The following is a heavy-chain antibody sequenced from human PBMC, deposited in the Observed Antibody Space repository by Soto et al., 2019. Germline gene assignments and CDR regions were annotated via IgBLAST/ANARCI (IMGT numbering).Heavy chain of an antibody. Sequence: EVQMVGSGGGLVQPGGSLRLSCAASGFTFSNYWMNWVRQAPGKGLEWVANIKEDGSEMNYVDSVKGRFTISRDNAKNSVYLQMNYLRAEDTAVYYCLSFWTDSWGQGTLVTVSS. J-gene: IGHJ4*02. CDR1: GFTFSNYW. CDR3: LSFWTDS. V-gene: IGHV3-7*03. D-gene: IGHD1-1*01. CDR2: IKEDGSEM.